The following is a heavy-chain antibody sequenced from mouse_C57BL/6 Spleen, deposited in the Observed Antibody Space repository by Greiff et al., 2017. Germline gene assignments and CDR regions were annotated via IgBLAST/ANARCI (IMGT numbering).Heavy chain of an antibody. V-gene: IGHV1-22*01. CDR3: ARPYYYGSSSFAY. CDR2: LNPNNGGT. Sequence: EVQLQQSGPELVKPGASVKMSCKASGYTFTDYNMHWVKQSHGKSLEWIGYLNPNNGGTSYNQKFKGKATLTVNKSSSTAYMELRSLTSEDSAVYYCARPYYYGSSSFAYWGQGTLVTVSA. J-gene: IGHJ3*01. D-gene: IGHD1-1*01. CDR1: GYTFTDYN.